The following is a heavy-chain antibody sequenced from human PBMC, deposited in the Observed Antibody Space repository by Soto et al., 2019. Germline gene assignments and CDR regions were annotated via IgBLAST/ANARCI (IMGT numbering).Heavy chain of an antibody. CDR2: IYYSGST. V-gene: IGHV4-31*03. Sequence: QVQLQESGPGLVKPSPTLSLTCTVSGGSFSSGGYYWSWIRQHQGKGLEWIGYIYYSGSTSYNPALRSRVTISVDTAKNQFSLKLSSVTAADTAVYDCARDRGYGSDYWGQGTLVTVSS. CDR1: GGSFSSGGYY. J-gene: IGHJ4*02. CDR3: ARDRGYGSDY. D-gene: IGHD3-10*01.